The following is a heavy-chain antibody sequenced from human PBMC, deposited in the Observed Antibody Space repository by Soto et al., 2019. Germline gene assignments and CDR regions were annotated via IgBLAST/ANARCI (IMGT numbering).Heavy chain of an antibody. Sequence: QVQLVQSGGGVVQPGRSLRLSCAASGFTFSSYGMHWVRQAPGKGLEWLTIIWYDGKTKYYADSVKGRCTISRDNSKNTLYLQMDSLRDTDTAVYHCARHKSGYNDYWGQGTLVTVSS. CDR2: IWYDGKTK. J-gene: IGHJ4*02. V-gene: IGHV3-33*01. CDR3: ARHKSGYNDY. D-gene: IGHD5-12*01. CDR1: GFTFSSYG.